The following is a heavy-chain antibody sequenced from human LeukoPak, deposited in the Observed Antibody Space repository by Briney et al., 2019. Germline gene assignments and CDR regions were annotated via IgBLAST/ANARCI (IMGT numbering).Heavy chain of an antibody. D-gene: IGHD2-15*01. CDR2: IYYSGST. CDR1: GGSISSGDYY. J-gene: IGHJ3*02. CDR3: ARSSCSGGSCYSRAFDI. V-gene: IGHV4-61*08. Sequence: PSQTLSLTCTVSGGSISSGDYYWSWIRQPPGKGLEWIGYIYYSGSTNYNPSLKSRVTISVDTSKNQFSLKLSSVTAADTAVYYCARSSCSGGSCYSRAFDIWGQGTMVTVSS.